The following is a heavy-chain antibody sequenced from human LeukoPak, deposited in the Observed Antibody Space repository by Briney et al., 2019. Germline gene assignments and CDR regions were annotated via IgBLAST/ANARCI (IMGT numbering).Heavy chain of an antibody. Sequence: GGSLRLSCAASGFIFSGYWMHWVRQARGKELVWVSRINNDGSITNSADSVKGRFTISRDNAKDMLYLQMDSLRVEDTAIYYCARGPSVLGAIDNWGQGTLVAVSP. D-gene: IGHD3-10*01. CDR2: INNDGSIT. CDR3: ARGPSVLGAIDN. CDR1: GFIFSGYW. V-gene: IGHV3-74*01. J-gene: IGHJ4*02.